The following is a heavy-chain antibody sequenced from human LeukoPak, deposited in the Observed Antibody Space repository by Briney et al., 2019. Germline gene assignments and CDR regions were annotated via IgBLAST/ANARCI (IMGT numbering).Heavy chain of an antibody. J-gene: IGHJ4*02. CDR3: ARPPKRSYSSSWYVY. CDR2: IKQDGSEK. Sequence: PGGSLRLSCEASGFTFSSYTFHWVRQAPGKGLEWVANIKQDGSEKYYVDSVKGRFTISRDNAKNSLYLQMNSLRAEDTAVYYCARPPKRSYSSSWYVYWGQGTLVTVSS. CDR1: GFTFSSYT. V-gene: IGHV3-7*03. D-gene: IGHD6-13*01.